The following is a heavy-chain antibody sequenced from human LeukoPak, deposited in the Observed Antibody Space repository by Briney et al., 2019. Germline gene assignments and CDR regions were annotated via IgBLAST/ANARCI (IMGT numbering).Heavy chain of an antibody. V-gene: IGHV4-59*01. CDR1: GGSISNYY. CDR2: IYYSGST. Sequence: SETLSLTCTVSGGSISNYYWSWIRQPPGKGLEWIGYIYYSGSTNYNPSLKSRVTISVDTSKNQFSLKLSSVTAADTAVYYCARDVRWYPDWYFDLWGRGTLVTVSS. CDR3: ARDVRWYPDWYFDL. D-gene: IGHD4-23*01. J-gene: IGHJ2*01.